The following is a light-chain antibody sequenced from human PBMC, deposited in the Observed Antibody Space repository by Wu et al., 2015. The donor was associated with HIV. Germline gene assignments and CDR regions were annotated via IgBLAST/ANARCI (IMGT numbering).Light chain of an antibody. V-gene: IGKV1-5*03. J-gene: IGKJ1*01. CDR1: QSISSW. CDR2: KAS. CDR3: QQYNSHWT. Sequence: DIQMTQSPSTLSASVGDRVTITCRASQSISSWLAWYQQKPGKAPKLLIYKASSLESGVPSRFSGSGSGTEFTLTISSLQPDDSATYYCQQYNSHWTFGQGDQRWKSN.